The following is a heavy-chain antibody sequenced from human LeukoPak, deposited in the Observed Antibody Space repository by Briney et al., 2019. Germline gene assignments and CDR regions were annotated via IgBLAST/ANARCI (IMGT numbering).Heavy chain of an antibody. J-gene: IGHJ4*02. D-gene: IGHD3-10*01. V-gene: IGHV1-69*04. CDR2: IIPILGIA. CDR1: GGTFSSYA. Sequence: SVKVSCKASGGTFSSYAISWVRQAPGQGLEWMGRIIPILGIANYAQKFQGRVTITADKSTSTAYMELSSLRSEDTAVYYCAREGITMVRGVGDYWGQGTLVTVSS. CDR3: AREGITMVRGVGDY.